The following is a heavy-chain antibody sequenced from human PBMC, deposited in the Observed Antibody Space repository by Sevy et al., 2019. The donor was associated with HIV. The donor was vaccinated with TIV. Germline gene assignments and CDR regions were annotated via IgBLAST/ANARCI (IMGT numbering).Heavy chain of an antibody. J-gene: IGHJ4*01. V-gene: IGHV3-23*01. Sequence: GGSLRLSCAASGFASGFTFSSFAMSWVRQLPGKGLEWVSTINGRGGSTYYADSVKGRFTLSRDNSNNALFLQMDSLXXXXXXXXXXXXXXXXXXXXSAAFFDSWGHGTLVTVSS. CDR1: GFTFSSFA. CDR3: XXXXXXXXXXSAAFFDS. CDR2: INGRGGST.